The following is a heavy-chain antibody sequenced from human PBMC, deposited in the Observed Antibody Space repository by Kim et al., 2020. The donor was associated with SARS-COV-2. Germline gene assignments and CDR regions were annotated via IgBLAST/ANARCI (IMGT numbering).Heavy chain of an antibody. CDR2: IKQDGSEK. CDR3: AREMYYYDSSGRSYYFDY. D-gene: IGHD3-22*01. CDR1: GFTFSSYW. Sequence: GGSLRLSCAASGFTFSSYWMSWVRQAPGKGLEWVANIKQDGSEKYYVDSVKGRFTISRDNAKNSLYLQMNSLRAEDTAVYYCAREMYYYDSSGRSYYFDYWGQGTLVTVSS. J-gene: IGHJ4*02. V-gene: IGHV3-7*01.